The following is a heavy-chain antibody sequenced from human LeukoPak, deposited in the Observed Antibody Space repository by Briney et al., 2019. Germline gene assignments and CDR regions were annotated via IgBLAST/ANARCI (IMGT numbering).Heavy chain of an antibody. CDR1: GGTFSSYA. CDR2: IIPIFGTT. V-gene: IGHV1-69*01. D-gene: IGHD3-9*01. Sequence: ASVKVSCKASGGTFSSYAITWMRQAPGQGLEWIGGIIPIFGTTNYAQNFQGRVTITADESTRTAYMELSSLTSGDTAVYYCARSMTSYVFDYWGQGTLVTVSS. J-gene: IGHJ4*02. CDR3: ARSMTSYVFDY.